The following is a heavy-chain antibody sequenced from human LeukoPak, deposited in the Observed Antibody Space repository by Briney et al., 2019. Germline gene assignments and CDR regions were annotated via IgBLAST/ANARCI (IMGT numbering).Heavy chain of an antibody. D-gene: IGHD3-10*01. V-gene: IGHV1-2*02. CDR2: INPNSGGT. Sequence: ASVKVSCKASGYTFTGYYMHCVRQAPGQGLEWMGWINPNSGGTNYSQKFQGRVTMTRDTSISTAYMELSRLRSDDTAVYYCARDRDAMVPFDYWGQGTLVTVSS. CDR3: ARDRDAMVPFDY. CDR1: GYTFTGYY. J-gene: IGHJ4*02.